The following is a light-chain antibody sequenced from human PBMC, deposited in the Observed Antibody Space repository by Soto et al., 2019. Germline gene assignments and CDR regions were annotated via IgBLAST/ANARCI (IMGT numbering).Light chain of an antibody. V-gene: IGKV3-20*01. CDR3: QHCGGSST. CDR2: GAS. J-gene: IGKJ1*01. Sequence: EIVLTQSPGTLSLSRGERATLSCRASQSVSSGALAWYQQKPGQAPRLLIYGASTRATGISDRFSGSGSGTDFTLTISRLEPEDFAVYYCQHCGGSSTFVQGTKVEIK. CDR1: QSVSSGA.